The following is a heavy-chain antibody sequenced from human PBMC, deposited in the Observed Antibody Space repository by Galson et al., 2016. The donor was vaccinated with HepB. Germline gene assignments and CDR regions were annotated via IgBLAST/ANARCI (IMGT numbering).Heavy chain of an antibody. J-gene: IGHJ4*02. D-gene: IGHD6-25*01. V-gene: IGHV4-4*02. CDR2: VYRSGSA. CDR3: ARGQEQQDGYDY. CDR1: GASINNRNW. Sequence: SETLSLTCAVSGASINNRNWWSCVRQPPGQGLEWIGEVYRSGSANYKPSLRSRVTMSVDKSKNQFSLRLTSVTAADTAVYYCARGQEQQDGYDYWGQGTLVTVSS.